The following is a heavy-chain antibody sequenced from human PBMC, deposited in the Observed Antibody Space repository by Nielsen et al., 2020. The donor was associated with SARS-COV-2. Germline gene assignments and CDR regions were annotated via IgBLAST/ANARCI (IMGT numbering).Heavy chain of an antibody. Sequence: GESLKISCAASGFSFAEYGMHWVRQAPGKGPEWVAVTSYDGGFKDYGNSVKGRFTVSRDNSQNMLYLQMNRLRPEDTAAYYCAKVYLSGSYRPPREAFDVWGQGTKVTVSS. CDR1: GFSFAEYG. J-gene: IGHJ3*01. CDR2: TSYDGGFK. V-gene: IGHV3-30*18. CDR3: AKVYLSGSYRPPREAFDV. D-gene: IGHD1-26*01.